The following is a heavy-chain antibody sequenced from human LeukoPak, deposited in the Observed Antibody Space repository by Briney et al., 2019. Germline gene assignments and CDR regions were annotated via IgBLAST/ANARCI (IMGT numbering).Heavy chain of an antibody. V-gene: IGHV3-30*18. D-gene: IGHD2/OR15-2a*01. CDR1: GFTFSRYG. J-gene: IGHJ6*03. Sequence: GRSLRLSCAASGFTFSRYGMHWVSQAPGKGLEWVAVISYDGSNKYYADSVKGRFTISRDNSKNTLYLQMNSLRAEDTAVYYCAKNRASRSIADYYYMDVWGKGTTVTVSS. CDR3: AKNRASRSIADYYYMDV. CDR2: ISYDGSNK.